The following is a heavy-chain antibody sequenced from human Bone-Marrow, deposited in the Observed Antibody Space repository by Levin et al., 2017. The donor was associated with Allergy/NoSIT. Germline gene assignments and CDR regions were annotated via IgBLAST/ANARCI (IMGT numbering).Heavy chain of an antibody. CDR2: VNPKTGGT. Sequence: PKASVKVSCKASGYIFTDYYIHWVRQAPGQGLEWMGWVNPKTGGTHYIQKFEGRVTMTRDASLSTAYMELSRPTSDDTAVYFCAILTHYYDSSGPHSFDVWGQGTMVTVTS. J-gene: IGHJ3*01. CDR3: AILTHYYDSSGPHSFDV. D-gene: IGHD3-22*01. V-gene: IGHV1-2*02. CDR1: GYIFTDYY.